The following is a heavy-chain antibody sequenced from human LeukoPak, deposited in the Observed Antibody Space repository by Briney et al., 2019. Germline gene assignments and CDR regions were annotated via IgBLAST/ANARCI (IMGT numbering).Heavy chain of an antibody. J-gene: IGHJ3*02. V-gene: IGHV3-7*01. CDR1: GFTFSSYC. CDR3: ARLGATFVAFDI. Sequence: GGSLRLSCAASGFTFSSYCMSCVRQAPPKKLQWVANIKQDGSEKYYVDSVKGRFTISRDNAKNPLYLQMNSLRAEDTAVYYCARLGATFVAFDIWGQGTMVSVSS. CDR2: IKQDGSEK. D-gene: IGHD1-26*01.